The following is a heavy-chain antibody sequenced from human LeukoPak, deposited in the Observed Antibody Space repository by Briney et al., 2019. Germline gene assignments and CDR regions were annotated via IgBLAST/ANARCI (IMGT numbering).Heavy chain of an antibody. D-gene: IGHD2-15*01. V-gene: IGHV3-33*01. CDR2: IWYDGSNK. CDR3: ARGSIAVVVAATPYDC. Sequence: PGGSLRLSCAASGFTFSSYGMHWVRQAPGKGLEWVAVIWYDGSNKYYADSVKGRFTISRDNSKNTLYLQMDSLRAEDTAVYYCARGSIAVVVAATPYDCWGQGTLVTVSS. CDR1: GFTFSSYG. J-gene: IGHJ4*02.